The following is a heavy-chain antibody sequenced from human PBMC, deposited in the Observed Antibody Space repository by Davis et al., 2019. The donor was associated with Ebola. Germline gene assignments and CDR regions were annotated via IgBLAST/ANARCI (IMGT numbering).Heavy chain of an antibody. CDR2: IRSKANSYAT. CDR1: GFTFSGSA. D-gene: IGHD1-26*01. J-gene: IGHJ4*02. V-gene: IGHV3-73*01. Sequence: PGGSLRLSCAASGFTFSGSAMHWVRQASGKGLEWVGRIRSKANSYATAYAASVKGRFTVSRDDSKNTAYLQMNSLKTKDTAVYYCTRGRWELLIWGQGTLVTVSS. CDR3: TRGRWELLI.